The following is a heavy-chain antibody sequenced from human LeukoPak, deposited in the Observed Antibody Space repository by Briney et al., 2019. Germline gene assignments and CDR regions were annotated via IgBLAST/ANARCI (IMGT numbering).Heavy chain of an antibody. Sequence: SETLSLTCTVSGGSISSSSYYWGWIRQPPGKGLEWIGSIYYSGSTYYNPSLKSRVTISVDTSKNQFSLKLSSVTAADTAVYYCARDQELYSSGWYWGQGTLVTVSS. D-gene: IGHD6-19*01. J-gene: IGHJ4*02. CDR2: IYYSGST. V-gene: IGHV4-39*07. CDR3: ARDQELYSSGWY. CDR1: GGSISSSSYY.